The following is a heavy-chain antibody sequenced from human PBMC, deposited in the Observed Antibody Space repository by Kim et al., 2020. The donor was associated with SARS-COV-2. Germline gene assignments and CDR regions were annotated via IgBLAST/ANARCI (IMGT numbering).Heavy chain of an antibody. CDR1: GGSFSGYY. V-gene: IGHV4-34*01. D-gene: IGHD6-19*01. Sequence: SETLSLTCAVYGGSFSGYYWSWIRQPPGKGLEWIGEINHSGSTNYNPSLKSRVTISVDTSKNQFSLKLSSVTAADTAVYYCARLRCYSSGWYYYYYGMDVWGQGTTVTVSS. J-gene: IGHJ6*02. CDR2: INHSGST. CDR3: ARLRCYSSGWYYYYYGMDV.